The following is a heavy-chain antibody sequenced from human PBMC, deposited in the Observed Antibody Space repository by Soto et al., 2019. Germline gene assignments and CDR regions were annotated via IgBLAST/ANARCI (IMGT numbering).Heavy chain of an antibody. CDR2: ISYDGSNK. CDR1: GFTFSSYG. V-gene: IGHV3-30*18. J-gene: IGHJ6*02. D-gene: IGHD2-21*02. Sequence: QVQLVESGGGVVQPGRSLRLSCAASGFTFSSYGMHWVRQAPGKGLEWVAVISYDGSNKYYADSVKGRFTISRDNSKNTLYLQMNSLRAEDTAVYYCAKDRRYCGGDGYLHYYYYGMDVWGQGTTVTVSS. CDR3: AKDRRYCGGDGYLHYYYYGMDV.